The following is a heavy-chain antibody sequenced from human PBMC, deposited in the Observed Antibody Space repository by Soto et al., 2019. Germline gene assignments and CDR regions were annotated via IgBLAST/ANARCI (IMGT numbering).Heavy chain of an antibody. V-gene: IGHV3-30-3*01. Sequence: GGSLRLSCAASGFTFSSYAMHWVRQAPGKGLEWVAVISFDGSNKYYADSVKGRFTISRDNSKNTLYLQMNSLRAEDTAVYYCARVGQVATINIQDSGMDVWGQGTTVTVSS. CDR2: ISFDGSNK. CDR1: GFTFSSYA. CDR3: ARVGQVATINIQDSGMDV. D-gene: IGHD5-12*01. J-gene: IGHJ6*02.